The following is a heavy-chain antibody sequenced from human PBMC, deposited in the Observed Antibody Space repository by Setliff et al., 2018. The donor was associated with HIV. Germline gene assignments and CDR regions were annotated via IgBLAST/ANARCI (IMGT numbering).Heavy chain of an antibody. V-gene: IGHV1-24*01. Sequence: ASVKVSCKVSGYSVTELSIHWVRQAPGKGLEWMGSFDLEDGETIYAQKLQDRVTMTTDTSTNTAYMELRSLRSDDTAVYYCARLLTRYDSGNDYGDYGDFDYWGQGTLVTVSS. CDR2: FDLEDGET. D-gene: IGHD4-17*01. J-gene: IGHJ4*02. CDR1: GYSVTELS. CDR3: ARLLTRYDSGNDYGDYGDFDY.